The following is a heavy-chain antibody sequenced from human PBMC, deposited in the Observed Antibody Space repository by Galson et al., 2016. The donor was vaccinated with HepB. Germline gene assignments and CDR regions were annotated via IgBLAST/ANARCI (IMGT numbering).Heavy chain of an antibody. V-gene: IGHV1-18*01. Sequence: SVKVSCKASGYTFSNYGITWVRQAPGQGLEWMGWINGYNGNKNYARKVQGRVSMTTDTSTRAAYMELRSLKSDDTAVYYCARDRHYYGSGSYPSRYFDYWGQGTLVTVSS. D-gene: IGHD3-10*01. CDR3: ARDRHYYGSGSYPSRYFDY. J-gene: IGHJ4*02. CDR2: INGYNGNK. CDR1: GYTFSNYG.